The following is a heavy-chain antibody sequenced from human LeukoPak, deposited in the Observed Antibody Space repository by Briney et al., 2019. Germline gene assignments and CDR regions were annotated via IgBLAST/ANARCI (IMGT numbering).Heavy chain of an antibody. CDR3: ARPWFGESPDAFDI. Sequence: ASVKVSCKASGYTFTSYDINWVRQATGQGLERMGWMNPNSGNTGYAQKFQGRVTITRNTSISTAYMELSSLRSEDTAVYYCARPWFGESPDAFDIWGQGTMVTVSS. CDR2: MNPNSGNT. V-gene: IGHV1-8*03. CDR1: GYTFTSYD. J-gene: IGHJ3*02. D-gene: IGHD3-10*01.